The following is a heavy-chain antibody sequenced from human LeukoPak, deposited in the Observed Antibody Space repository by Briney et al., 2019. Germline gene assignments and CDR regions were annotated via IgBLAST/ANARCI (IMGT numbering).Heavy chain of an antibody. CDR3: ARGLIYYDSRGHYLAERPYFDY. CDR1: GFTVSTNY. D-gene: IGHD3-22*01. V-gene: IGHV3-53*01. J-gene: IGHJ4*02. Sequence: GGSLRLSCAASGFTVSTNYMTWVRQAPGKGLEWVSVIYKAGDPYNADSVKGRFSISRDNRKNMLYLQMNSLRAEDTAVYYCARGLIYYDSRGHYLAERPYFDYWGQGTLVTVSS. CDR2: IYKAGDP.